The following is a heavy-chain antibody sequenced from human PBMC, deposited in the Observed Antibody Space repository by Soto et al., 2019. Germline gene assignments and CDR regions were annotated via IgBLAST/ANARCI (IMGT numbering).Heavy chain of an antibody. CDR3: AKEGLAAAGTFDY. CDR1: GFTFSSYG. J-gene: IGHJ4*02. D-gene: IGHD6-13*01. V-gene: IGHV3-30*18. Sequence: QVQLVESGGGVVQPGRSLRLSCAASGFTFSSYGMHWVRQAPGKGLEWVAVISYDGSNKYYADSVKGRFTISRDNSKNTLYLQMNSLRAEDTAVYYCAKEGLAAAGTFDYWRQGTLVTVSS. CDR2: ISYDGSNK.